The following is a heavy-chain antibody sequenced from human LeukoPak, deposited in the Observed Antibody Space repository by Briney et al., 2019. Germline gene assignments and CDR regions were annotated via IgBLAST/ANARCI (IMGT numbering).Heavy chain of an antibody. Sequence: PGGSLGLSCAASGFTFSSYSMNWVRQAPGKGLEWVSYISSGSINIYYADSVKGRFTISRDNAKNSLYLQMNSLRDEDTAVYYCARSATRTVSHIDYWGQGTLVTVSS. J-gene: IGHJ4*02. CDR1: GFTFSSYS. V-gene: IGHV3-48*02. D-gene: IGHD4-17*01. CDR2: ISSGSINI. CDR3: ARSATRTVSHIDY.